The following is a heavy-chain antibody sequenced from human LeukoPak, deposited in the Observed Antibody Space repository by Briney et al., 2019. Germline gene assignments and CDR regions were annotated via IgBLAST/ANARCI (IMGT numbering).Heavy chain of an antibody. D-gene: IGHD3-10*01. J-gene: IGHJ3*02. V-gene: IGHV3-48*04. CDR2: ISSSSSTI. Sequence: GRSLRLSCAASGFTFSSYSMNWVRQAPGKGLEWVSYISSSSSTIYYADSVKGRFTISRDNAKNSLYLQMNSLRAEDTAVYYCARAQFGFGELLRAFDIWGQGTMVTVSS. CDR3: ARAQFGFGELLRAFDI. CDR1: GFTFSSYS.